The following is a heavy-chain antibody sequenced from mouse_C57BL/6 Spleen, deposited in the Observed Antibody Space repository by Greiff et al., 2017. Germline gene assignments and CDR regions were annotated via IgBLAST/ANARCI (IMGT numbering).Heavy chain of an antibody. CDR3: ARALHYYGSSYFDY. CDR2: IYPGDGDT. D-gene: IGHD1-1*01. V-gene: IGHV1-82*01. J-gene: IGHJ2*01. Sequence: LVESGPELVKPGASVKISCKASGYAFSSSWMNWVKQRPGKGLEWIGRIYPGDGDTNYNGKFKGKATLTADKSSSTAYMQLSSLTSEDSAVYFCARALHYYGSSYFDYWGQGTTLTVSS. CDR1: GYAFSSSW.